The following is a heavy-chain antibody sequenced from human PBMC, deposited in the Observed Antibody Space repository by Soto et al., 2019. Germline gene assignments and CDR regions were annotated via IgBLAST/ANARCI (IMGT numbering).Heavy chain of an antibody. D-gene: IGHD3-9*01. CDR1: GGSISSYY. J-gene: IGHJ5*02. CDR3: ARSLRGVYDILTGYDNWFDP. CDR2: IYYSGST. V-gene: IGHV4-59*01. Sequence: SETLSLTCTVSGGSISSYYWSWIRQPPGKGLEWIGYIYYSGSTNYNPSLKSRVTISVDTSKNQFSLKLSSVTAADTAVYYCARSLRGVYDILTGYDNWFDPWGQGTLVTVSS.